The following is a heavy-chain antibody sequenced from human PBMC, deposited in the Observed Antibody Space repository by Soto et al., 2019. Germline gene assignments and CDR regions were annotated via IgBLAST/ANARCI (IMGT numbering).Heavy chain of an antibody. Sequence: GGSLRLSCAASGFTVNSNYMAWVRQAPGKGLEWVSVVFSTGNTYYADSVKGRFTISRDNSKNTVYLQMNSLRAEDTAIYYCARDSSSGWSGDFDYWGQGTLVTVSS. CDR2: VFSTGNT. CDR3: ARDSSSGWSGDFDY. CDR1: GFTVNSNY. V-gene: IGHV3-53*01. D-gene: IGHD6-19*01. J-gene: IGHJ4*02.